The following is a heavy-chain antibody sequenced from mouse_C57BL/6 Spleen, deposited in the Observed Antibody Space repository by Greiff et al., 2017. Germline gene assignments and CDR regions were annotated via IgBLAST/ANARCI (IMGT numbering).Heavy chain of an antibody. CDR3: APSGGTEYYFDY. J-gene: IGHJ2*01. Sequence: EVQRVESVAELVRPGASVKLSCTASGFNIKNTYMHWVKQRPEQGLEWIGRIDPANGNTKYAPKFQGKATITADTSSNTAYLQLSSLTSEDTAIYYCAPSGGTEYYFDYWGQGTTLTVSS. V-gene: IGHV14-3*01. CDR2: IDPANGNT. CDR1: GFNIKNTY. D-gene: IGHD1-1*02.